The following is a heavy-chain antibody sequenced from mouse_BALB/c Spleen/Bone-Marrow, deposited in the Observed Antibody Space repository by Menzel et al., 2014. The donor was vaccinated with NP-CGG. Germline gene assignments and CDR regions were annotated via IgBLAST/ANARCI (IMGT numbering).Heavy chain of an antibody. D-gene: IGHD2-1*01. CDR3: ARFGNYEGFAY. V-gene: IGHV1-74*04. J-gene: IGHJ3*01. CDR1: GYSFTNYW. CDR2: IHPSDSET. Sequence: SGAEPARPGASVKLSCKASGYSFTNYWMNWVKQRPGQGLEWIGMIHPSDSETRLNQKFKDKATLTVDKSSSTAYMQLSSPTSEDSAVYYCARFGNYEGFAYWGQGTLVTVPA.